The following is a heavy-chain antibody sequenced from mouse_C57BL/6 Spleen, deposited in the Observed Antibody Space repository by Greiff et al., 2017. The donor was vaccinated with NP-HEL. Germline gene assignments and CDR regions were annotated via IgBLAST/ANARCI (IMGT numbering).Heavy chain of an antibody. Sequence: EVQVVESGGGLVQPGGSLKLSCAASGFTFSDYYMYWVRQTPEKRLEWVAYISNGGGSTYYPDTVKGRFTISRDNAKNTLYLQMSRLKSEDTAMYYCARPNYYYGSSYRYFDVWGTGTTVTVSS. CDR1: GFTFSDYY. CDR2: ISNGGGST. D-gene: IGHD1-1*01. J-gene: IGHJ1*03. CDR3: ARPNYYYGSSYRYFDV. V-gene: IGHV5-12*01.